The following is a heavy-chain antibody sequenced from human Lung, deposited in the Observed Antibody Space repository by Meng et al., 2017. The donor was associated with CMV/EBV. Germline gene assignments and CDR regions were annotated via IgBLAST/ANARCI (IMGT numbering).Heavy chain of an antibody. Sequence: QSTFEEAGPTLVKPTQTLTLTCTFSGFSLSTSEVGVGWIRQPPGKALEWLAVIYWDDDKRYSPSLKSRLTITKDTSKNQVVLTLTNMDPVDTATYYCALFTRSWFDPWGQGTLVTVSS. D-gene: IGHD2-2*01. J-gene: IGHJ5*02. V-gene: IGHV2-5*02. CDR2: IYWDDDK. CDR1: GFSLSTSEVG. CDR3: ALFTRSWFDP.